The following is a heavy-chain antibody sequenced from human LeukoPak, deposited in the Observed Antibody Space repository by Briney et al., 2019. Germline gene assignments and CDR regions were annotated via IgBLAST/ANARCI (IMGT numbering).Heavy chain of an antibody. Sequence: GGSLRLSCAASGFTFSSYAMSWVRQAPGKGLEWVSAISGSGGSTYYADSVKGRFTISRDNSKNTLYLQMNSLRSEDTAVYYCARDGQQPHAFDIWGQGTMVTVSS. CDR2: ISGSGGST. CDR1: GFTFSSYA. CDR3: ARDGQQPHAFDI. D-gene: IGHD6-13*01. V-gene: IGHV3-23*01. J-gene: IGHJ3*02.